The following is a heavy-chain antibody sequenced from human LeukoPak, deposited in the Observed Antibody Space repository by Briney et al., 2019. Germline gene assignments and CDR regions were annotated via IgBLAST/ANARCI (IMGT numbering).Heavy chain of an antibody. CDR2: INPSGGTT. D-gene: IGHD3-10*01. V-gene: IGHV1-46*01. CDR1: GYIFTSYN. Sequence: ASVKVSCKASGYIFTSYNIYWVRQAPGQGLEWMGIINPSGGTTNYAQKFKGRATMTRDTSTSTVYMELSSLRSEDTAVYYCARDHAYYYGSGSFDYFDYWGQGTLVTVSS. CDR3: ARDHAYYYGSGSFDYFDY. J-gene: IGHJ4*02.